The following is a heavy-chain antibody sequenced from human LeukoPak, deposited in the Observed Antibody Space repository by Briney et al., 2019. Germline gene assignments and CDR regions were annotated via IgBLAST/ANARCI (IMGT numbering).Heavy chain of an antibody. CDR3: ARGILTGPIYAFDI. CDR1: GGSFSGYY. CDR2: IHYSGST. Sequence: SETLSLTCAVYGGSFSGYYWSWIRQPPGKGLEWIGHIHYSGSTNYNPSLKSRVTISLDTSKNQFSLRLNSVTAADTAVYYCARGILTGPIYAFDIWGQGTMVTVSS. D-gene: IGHD3-9*01. J-gene: IGHJ3*02. V-gene: IGHV4-59*01.